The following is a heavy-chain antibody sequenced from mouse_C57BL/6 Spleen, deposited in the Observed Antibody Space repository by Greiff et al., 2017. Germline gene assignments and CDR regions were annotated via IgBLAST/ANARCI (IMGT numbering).Heavy chain of an antibody. CDR1: GFNIKDDY. Sequence: EVQGVESGAELVRPGASVKLSCTASGFNIKDDYMHWVKQRPEQGLEWIGWIDPENGDTEYASKFQGKATITADTSSNTAYLQLSSLTSEDTAVYYCTTDGSSYGYWGQGTLVTVSA. V-gene: IGHV14-4*01. CDR2: IDPENGDT. CDR3: TTDGSSYGY. J-gene: IGHJ3*01. D-gene: IGHD1-1*01.